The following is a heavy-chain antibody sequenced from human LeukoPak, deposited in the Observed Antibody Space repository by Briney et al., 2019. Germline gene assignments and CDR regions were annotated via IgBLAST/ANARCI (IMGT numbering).Heavy chain of an antibody. J-gene: IGHJ5*02. V-gene: IGHV1-69*05. D-gene: IGHD3-22*01. CDR2: IISIFGTA. CDR3: ARVLDSSGYLNWFDP. Sequence: RASVKVSCKASGGTFSSYAISWVRQAPGEGLEWMGRIISIFGTANYAQKFRGRVTITTNESTSTAYMELSSLRSEDTAVYYCARVLDSSGYLNWFDPWGQGTLVTVSS. CDR1: GGTFSSYA.